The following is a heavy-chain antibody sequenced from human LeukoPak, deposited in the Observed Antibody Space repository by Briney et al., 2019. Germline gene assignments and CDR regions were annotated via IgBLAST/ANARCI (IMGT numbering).Heavy chain of an antibody. Sequence: ASVKVSCKVSGYTLTELSMYWVRQAPGKGLEWMGGFDPEDGETIYAQKFQGRVTMTEDTSTDTSYMELSSLRSEDTAVYYCATGAEYYYDSSGYHGHFQHWGQGTLVTVSS. J-gene: IGHJ1*01. D-gene: IGHD3-22*01. CDR2: FDPEDGET. CDR1: GYTLTELS. V-gene: IGHV1-24*01. CDR3: ATGAEYYYDSSGYHGHFQH.